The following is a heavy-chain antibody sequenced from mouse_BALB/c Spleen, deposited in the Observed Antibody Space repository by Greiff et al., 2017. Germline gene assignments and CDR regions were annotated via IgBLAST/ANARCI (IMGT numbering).Heavy chain of an antibody. V-gene: IGHV3-8*02. CDR3: ARNLYYGYDGGFAY. CDR2: ISYSGST. D-gene: IGHD2-2*01. J-gene: IGHJ3*01. Sequence: DVKLVESGPSLVKPSQTLSLTCSVTGDSITSGYWNWIRKFPGNKLEYMGYISYSGSTYYNPSLKSRISITRDTSKNQYYLQLNSVTTEDTATYYCARNLYYGYDGGFAYWGQGTLVTVSA. CDR1: GDSITSGY.